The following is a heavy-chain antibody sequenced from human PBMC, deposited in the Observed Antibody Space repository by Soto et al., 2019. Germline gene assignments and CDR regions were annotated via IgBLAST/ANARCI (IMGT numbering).Heavy chain of an antibody. Sequence: SETLSLTCAVYGGSFSGYYWTWIRQPPGTGLEWIGEINHSGSTNYNPSLKSRVTISVDTSKNQFSLKLNSVSAADTAAYYCARRWGGTFDFWGRGTMVTVSS. D-gene: IGHD1-26*01. CDR1: GGSFSGYY. V-gene: IGHV4-34*01. J-gene: IGHJ3*01. CDR2: INHSGST. CDR3: ARRWGGTFDF.